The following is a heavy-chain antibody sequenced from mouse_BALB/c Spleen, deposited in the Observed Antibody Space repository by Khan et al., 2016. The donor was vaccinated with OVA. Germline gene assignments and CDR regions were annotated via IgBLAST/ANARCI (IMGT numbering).Heavy chain of an antibody. D-gene: IGHD1-1*01. CDR3: ARIKKIVATYFDY. V-gene: IGHV1S81*02. CDR1: GYTFTSYW. J-gene: IGHJ2*01. Sequence: QVQLKQSGAELVKAGASVKMSCKASGYTFTSYWMHWVKQRLGQGLEWFAETNPTNGRTYYNEKFKRKATLTVDKSSSTAYMILSGPTFEDSAVDYCARIKKIVATYFDYWGQGTTLTVSS. CDR2: TNPTNGRT.